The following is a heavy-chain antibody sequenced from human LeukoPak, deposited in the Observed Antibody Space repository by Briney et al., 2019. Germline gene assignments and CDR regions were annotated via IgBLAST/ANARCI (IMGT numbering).Heavy chain of an antibody. CDR3: ARDEQRGYSYVTRIGDY. Sequence: PGGSLRLSCAASGFTFSSYAMHWVRQAPGKGLEWVAVISYDGSNKYYADSVKGRFTISRDNSKNTLYLQMNSLRAEDTAVYYCARDEQRGYSYVTRIGDYWGQGTLVTVSS. CDR2: ISYDGSNK. J-gene: IGHJ4*02. CDR1: GFTFSSYA. V-gene: IGHV3-30*04. D-gene: IGHD5-18*01.